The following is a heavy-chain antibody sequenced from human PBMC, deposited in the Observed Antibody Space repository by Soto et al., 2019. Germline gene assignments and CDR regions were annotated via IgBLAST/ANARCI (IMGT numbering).Heavy chain of an antibody. D-gene: IGHD5-12*01. CDR3: ARGWAAVSDHVNSGYDFGDY. J-gene: IGHJ4*02. V-gene: IGHV3-48*03. CDR2: ISGSGYPI. Sequence: EVQLVESGGGLVQPGGSLRLSCVVSGFTFNLYEMNWVRQAPGKGLEWISHISGSGYPIYYADSVRGRFAISRDNAKNSLYLQMNSLRADDTAIYYCARGWAAVSDHVNSGYDFGDYWGQGTVLTVSS. CDR1: GFTFNLYE.